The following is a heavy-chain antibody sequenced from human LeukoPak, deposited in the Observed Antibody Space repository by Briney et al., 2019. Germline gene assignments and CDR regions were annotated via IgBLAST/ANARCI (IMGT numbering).Heavy chain of an antibody. Sequence: GGSLRLSCAASGFTVSSNYMSWVRRAPGKGLEWVANIKQDGSEKYYVDSVKGRFTISRDNAKNSLYLQMNSLRAEDTAVYYCARDGIHDAFDIWGQGTMVTVSS. V-gene: IGHV3-7*01. CDR3: ARDGIHDAFDI. CDR2: IKQDGSEK. J-gene: IGHJ3*02. CDR1: GFTVSSNY.